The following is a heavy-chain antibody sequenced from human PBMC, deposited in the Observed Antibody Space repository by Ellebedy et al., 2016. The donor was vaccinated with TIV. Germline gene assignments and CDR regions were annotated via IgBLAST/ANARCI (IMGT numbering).Heavy chain of an antibody. Sequence: GESLKISCVASGFTLSGYWMHWVRQVPGKGLVWLARINTDGSSTSYADSVEGRFTIPRANAKKTLYLEMSGLRSDDTAVYYCARESVRYFDWDYWGQGTLVAV. CDR2: INTDGSST. CDR3: ARESVRYFDWDY. D-gene: IGHD3-9*01. CDR1: GFTLSGYW. J-gene: IGHJ4*02. V-gene: IGHV3-74*01.